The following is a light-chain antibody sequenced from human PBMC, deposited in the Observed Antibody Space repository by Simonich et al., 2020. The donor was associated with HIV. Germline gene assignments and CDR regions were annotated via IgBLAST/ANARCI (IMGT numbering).Light chain of an antibody. V-gene: IGKV1-5*03. J-gene: IGKJ2*01. CDR3: QQYNSYQYT. CDR1: QRISSW. CDR2: KAS. Sequence: DIQMTQSSSILSASVGDRITITCRASQRISSWLAWYQHKPGKAPKLLIYKASSLESGVPSRFSGSGSGTEFTLTISSLQPDDFATYYCQQYNSYQYTFGQGTKLEIK.